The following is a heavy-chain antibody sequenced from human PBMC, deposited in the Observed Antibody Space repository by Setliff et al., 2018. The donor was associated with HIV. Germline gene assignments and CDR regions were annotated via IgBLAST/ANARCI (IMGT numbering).Heavy chain of an antibody. CDR2: IKQDGSEK. J-gene: IGHJ4*02. CDR1: GFTFSSYW. D-gene: IGHD3-10*01. Sequence: GGSLRLSCAASGFTFSSYWMSWVRQAPGKGLEWVANIKQDGSEKYYVDSVKGRFTISRDNTKNSVFLQMNSLRSDDTAVYYCARAGGPGYLDYWGQGTLVTVSS. CDR3: ARAGGPGYLDY. V-gene: IGHV3-7*01.